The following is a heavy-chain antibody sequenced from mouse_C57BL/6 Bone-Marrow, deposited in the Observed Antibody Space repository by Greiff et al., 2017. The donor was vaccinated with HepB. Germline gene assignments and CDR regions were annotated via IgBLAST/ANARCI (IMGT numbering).Heavy chain of an antibody. D-gene: IGHD2-5*01. CDR2: IYPGDGDT. J-gene: IGHJ2*01. CDR1: GYAFSSSW. V-gene: IGHV1-82*01. Sequence: LVESGPELVKPGASVKISCKASGYAFSSSWMNWVKQRPGKGLEWIGRIYPGDGDTNYNGKFTGKATLTADKSSSTAYMQLSSLTSEDSAVYFCARKSNLPYYCDYWGQGTTLTVAS. CDR3: ARKSNLPYYCDY.